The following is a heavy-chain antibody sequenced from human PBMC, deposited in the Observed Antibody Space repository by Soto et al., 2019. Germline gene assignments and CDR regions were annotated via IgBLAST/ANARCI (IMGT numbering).Heavy chain of an antibody. D-gene: IGHD2-15*01. V-gene: IGHV4-30-4*01. Sequence: SETLSLTCTVSGGSISSGDYYWSWIRQPPGKGLEWIGYIYYSGSTYYNPSLKSRVTISVDTSKNQFSLKLSSVTAADTAVYYCARDPGVVVAATGTYYYYYGMDVWGQGTTVTVSS. CDR1: GGSISSGDYY. J-gene: IGHJ6*02. CDR2: IYYSGST. CDR3: ARDPGVVVAATGTYYYYYGMDV.